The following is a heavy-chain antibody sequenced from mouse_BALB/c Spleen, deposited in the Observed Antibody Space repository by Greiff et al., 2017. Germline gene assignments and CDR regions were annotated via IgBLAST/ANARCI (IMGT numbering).Heavy chain of an antibody. V-gene: IGHV2-9*02. CDR3: AVYYGNYPWFAY. Sequence: VKLMESGPGLVAPSQSLSITCTVSGFSLTSYGVHWVRQPPGKGLEWLGVIWAGGSTNYNSALMSRLSISKDNSKSQVFLKMNSLQTDDTAMYYCAVYYGNYPWFAYWGQGTLVTVSA. D-gene: IGHD2-1*01. J-gene: IGHJ3*01. CDR1: GFSLTSYG. CDR2: IWAGGST.